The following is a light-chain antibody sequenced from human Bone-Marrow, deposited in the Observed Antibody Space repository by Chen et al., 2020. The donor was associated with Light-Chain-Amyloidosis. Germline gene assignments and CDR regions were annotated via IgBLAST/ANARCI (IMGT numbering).Light chain of an antibody. CDR3: QQYHTYPPWT. Sequence: DIQLTQSPSFLFASVGDRVTITCRASQGISSYLAWYQERPGKAPNLLIYAVSTLESGVPSSFSGSGSGTEFALTISSLQSEDLATYFWQQYHTYPPWTFGQGTKVEIK. CDR2: AVS. CDR1: QGISSY. V-gene: IGKV1-9*01. J-gene: IGKJ1*01.